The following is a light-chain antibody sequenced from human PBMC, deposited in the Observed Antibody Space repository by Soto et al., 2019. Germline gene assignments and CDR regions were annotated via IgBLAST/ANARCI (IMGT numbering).Light chain of an antibody. Sequence: EIVMTQSPATLSVSPGKTATLSCRASQSVGSAVAWYQHKPGQAPRLLIVGASIRATGVPGRFSGGGSGTEFTLTISSLQSEDFAVYYCQQYKNWPPLTFGGGTTVEIK. V-gene: IGKV3-15*01. CDR1: QSVGSA. J-gene: IGKJ4*01. CDR3: QQYKNWPPLT. CDR2: GAS.